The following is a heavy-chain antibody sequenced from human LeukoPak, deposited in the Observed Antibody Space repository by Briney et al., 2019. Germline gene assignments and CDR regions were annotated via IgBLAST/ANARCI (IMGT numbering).Heavy chain of an antibody. CDR3: ARGFWSGYYSGTLVNPYYYYYYMDV. J-gene: IGHJ6*03. CDR1: GRSFSGYY. D-gene: IGHD3-3*01. CDR2: INHSGST. V-gene: IGHV4-34*01. Sequence: PSETLSLTCAVYGRSFSGYYWSWIRQPPGKGLEWIGEINHSGSTNYNPSLKSRVTISVDTSKNQFSLKLSSVTAADTAVYYCARGFWSGYYSGTLVNPYYYYYYMDVWGKGTTVTVSS.